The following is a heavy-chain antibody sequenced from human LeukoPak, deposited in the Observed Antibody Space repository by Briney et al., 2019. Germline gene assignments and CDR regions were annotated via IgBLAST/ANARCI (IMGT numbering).Heavy chain of an antibody. D-gene: IGHD3-10*01. CDR3: ARDLGLRGVTNWFDP. Sequence: GASVKVSCKTSPYTFNAYLIHWVRQAPGQGLEGLGMIDPSGGSTAYAQKFQGRVTGTRDTSTSTLYMELSSLRSDDTAIYYCARDLGLRGVTNWFDPWGQGTLVTVSS. J-gene: IGHJ5*02. V-gene: IGHV1-46*02. CDR1: PYTFNAYL. CDR2: IDPSGGST.